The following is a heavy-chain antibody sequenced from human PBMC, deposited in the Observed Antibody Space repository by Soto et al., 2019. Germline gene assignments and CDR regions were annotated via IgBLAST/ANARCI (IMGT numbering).Heavy chain of an antibody. J-gene: IGHJ6*02. V-gene: IGHV4-39*07. CDR3: ARVGGYGMDV. CDR2: IYHSGST. Sequence: PSETLSLTCTVSGGSISSGDYYWSWIRQPPGKGLEWIGSIYHSGSTYYNPSLKSRVTISVDTSKNQFSLKLSSVTAADTAVYYCARVGGYGMDVWGQGTTVTVSS. D-gene: IGHD3-10*01. CDR1: GGSISSGDYY.